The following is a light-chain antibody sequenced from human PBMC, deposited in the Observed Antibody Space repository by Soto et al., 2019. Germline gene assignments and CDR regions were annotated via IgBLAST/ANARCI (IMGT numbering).Light chain of an antibody. CDR3: QHYNSYSEA. V-gene: IGKV1-5*03. Sequence: DIQMTQSPSTLCGSVGDRVTITFRASQTISSWLAWYQQKPGKAPKLLIYKASTLKSGVPSRFSGSGSGTEFTLTISSLQPDDFATYYCQHYNSYSEAFGQGTKVDIK. CDR1: QTISSW. J-gene: IGKJ1*01. CDR2: KAS.